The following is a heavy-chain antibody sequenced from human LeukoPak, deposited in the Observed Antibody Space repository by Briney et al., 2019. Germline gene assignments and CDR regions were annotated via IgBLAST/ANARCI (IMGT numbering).Heavy chain of an antibody. D-gene: IGHD1-26*01. CDR1: GGSISSYY. Sequence: SETLSLTCTVSGGSISSYYWSWIRQPAGRGLEWIKRIYTSRTTNYHPSLKRRVTMSVDTDKKQFFLQLSSVTAADTDVYYCARDHYSGSYPDWGQGTLVTVSS. J-gene: IGHJ4*02. CDR2: IYTSRTT. V-gene: IGHV4-4*07. CDR3: ARDHYSGSYPD.